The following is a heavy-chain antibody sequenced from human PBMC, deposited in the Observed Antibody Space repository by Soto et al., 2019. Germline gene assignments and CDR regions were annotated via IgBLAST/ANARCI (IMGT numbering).Heavy chain of an antibody. CDR1: GSSISSGTFS. Sequence: KSSETLSLTCAVSGSSISSGTFSWTWIRQPPGKGLEFIGSIYYTGGTYYNPSRKSRVSISLDRSKNQISLNLSSVAAADTAMYYCARATLFRKGYYHATDYYFFDYWGQGTLVTVSS. CDR3: ARATLFRKGYYHATDYYFFDY. V-gene: IGHV4-30-2*01. J-gene: IGHJ4*02. CDR2: IYYTGGT. D-gene: IGHD3-22*01.